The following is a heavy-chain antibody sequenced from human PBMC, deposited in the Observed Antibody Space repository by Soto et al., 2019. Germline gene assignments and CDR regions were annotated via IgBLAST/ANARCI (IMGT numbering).Heavy chain of an antibody. CDR1: GGSFSGYY. V-gene: IGHV4-34*01. CDR2: INHSGST. J-gene: IGHJ4*02. Sequence: KPSETLSLTCAVYGGSFSGYYWSWIRQPPGKGLEWIGEINHSGSTNYNPSLKSRVTISVDTSKNQFSLKLSSVTAADTAVYYCARVLRLRSSSGRYYFDYWGQGTLVTVSS. D-gene: IGHD6-6*01. CDR3: ARVLRLRSSSGRYYFDY.